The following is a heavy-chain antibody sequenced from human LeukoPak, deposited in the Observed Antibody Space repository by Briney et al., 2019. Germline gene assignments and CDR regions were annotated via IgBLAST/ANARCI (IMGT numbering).Heavy chain of an antibody. CDR2: INHSGST. CDR1: GGSFSGYY. V-gene: IGHV4-34*01. CDR3: ARTPNSYGAPSDY. Sequence: SETLSLTCAVYGGSFSGYYWSWIRQPPGKGLEWIGEINHSGSTNYNPSLKSRVTISVDTSKNQFSLKLSSVTAADTAVYYCARTPNSYGAPSDYWGQGTLVTVSS. J-gene: IGHJ4*02. D-gene: IGHD5-18*01.